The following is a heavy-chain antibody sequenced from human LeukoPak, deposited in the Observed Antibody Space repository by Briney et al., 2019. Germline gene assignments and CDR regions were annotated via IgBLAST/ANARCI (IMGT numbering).Heavy chain of an antibody. J-gene: IGHJ5*02. D-gene: IGHD6-13*01. CDR1: GFTFSKYA. Sequence: GGSLRLSCAASGFTFSKYAMSWVRRAPGEGVEWVSAISPSDGNTFYADSVKGRFTITSDNSQNPLYLQMNSLRAEETAVYYCAKYTAATGTRWFDPWGQGTLVTVSS. CDR2: ISPSDGNT. V-gene: IGHV3-23*01. CDR3: AKYTAATGTRWFDP.